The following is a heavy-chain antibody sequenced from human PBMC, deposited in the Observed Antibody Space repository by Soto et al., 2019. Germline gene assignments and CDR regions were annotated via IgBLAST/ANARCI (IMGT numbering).Heavy chain of an antibody. Sequence: ASVKVSCKASGGSFSSYAISWVRQAPGQGLEWMGGIIPIVGTGNYAQNFQGRVTITADESTSTAYMELSSLRSEDTAMYYCARDLRAAGRPGMDAWGQGTTVTVSS. CDR3: ARDLRAAGRPGMDA. CDR2: IIPIVGTG. CDR1: GGSFSSYA. D-gene: IGHD6-13*01. V-gene: IGHV1-69*13. J-gene: IGHJ6*02.